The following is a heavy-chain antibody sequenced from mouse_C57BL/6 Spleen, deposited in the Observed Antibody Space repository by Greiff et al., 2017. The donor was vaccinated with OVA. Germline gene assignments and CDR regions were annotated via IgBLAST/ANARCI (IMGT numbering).Heavy chain of an antibody. J-gene: IGHJ2*01. V-gene: IGHV2-2*01. CDR1: GFSLTSYG. CDR3: ASDYYGRGFDY. CDR2: IWRGGST. D-gene: IGHD1-1*01. Sequence: VQVVESGPGLVQPSQSLSITCTVSGFSLTSYGVHWVRQSPGKGLEWLGVIWRGGSTDYNAAFISRLSISKDNSKSQVFFKMNSLQADDTAIYYCASDYYGRGFDYWGQGTTLTVSS.